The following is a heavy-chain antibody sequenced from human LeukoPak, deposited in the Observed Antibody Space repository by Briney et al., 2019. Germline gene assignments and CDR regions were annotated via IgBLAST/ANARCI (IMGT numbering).Heavy chain of an antibody. CDR3: TRGYCSNTSCYGRSFDY. Sequence: GGSLRLSCAASGFTFSNYAMSWVRQAPGKGLEWVGFIRSKAYGGTTEYAASVKGRFTISRDDSKSIAYLQMNSLKTEDTAVYYCTRGYCSNTSCYGRSFDYWGQGTLVTVSS. CDR2: IRSKAYGGTT. J-gene: IGHJ4*02. CDR1: GFTFSNYA. V-gene: IGHV3-49*04. D-gene: IGHD2-2*01.